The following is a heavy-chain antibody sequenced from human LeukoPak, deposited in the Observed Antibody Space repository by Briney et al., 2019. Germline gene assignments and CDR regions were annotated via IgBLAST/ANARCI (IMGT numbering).Heavy chain of an antibody. CDR3: ARAPFPIVGATKGDY. CDR1: GFTFSSYS. D-gene: IGHD1-26*01. J-gene: IGHJ4*02. Sequence: GGSLRLSXAASGFTFSSYSMNWVRQAPGKGLEWVSSISSSSSYIYYADSVQGRFTISRDNAKNSLYLQMNSLRAEDTAVYYCARAPFPIVGATKGDYWGQRTLVTVSS. CDR2: ISSSSSYI. V-gene: IGHV3-21*01.